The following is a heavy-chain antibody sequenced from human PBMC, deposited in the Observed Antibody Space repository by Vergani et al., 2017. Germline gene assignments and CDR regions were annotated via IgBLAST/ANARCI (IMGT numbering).Heavy chain of an antibody. CDR1: GGSFSGYY. Sequence: QVQLQQWGAGLLKPSETLSLTCAVYGGSFSGYYWSWIRQPPGKGLEWIGEINHSGSTNYNPSLKSRVTISVDTSKNQFSLKLSSVTAADTAVYYCARGGVTVSGFGEPHYYYMDVWGKGTTVTVSS. CDR3: ARGGVTVSGFGEPHYYYMDV. CDR2: INHSGST. V-gene: IGHV4-34*01. D-gene: IGHD3-10*01. J-gene: IGHJ6*03.